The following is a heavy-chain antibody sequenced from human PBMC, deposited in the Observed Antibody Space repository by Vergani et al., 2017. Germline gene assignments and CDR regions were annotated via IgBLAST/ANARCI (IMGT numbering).Heavy chain of an antibody. CDR1: GFTFSTFN. J-gene: IGHJ3*02. CDR2: VFHSGST. CDR3: ARQFWVSQGVGAFET. V-gene: IGHV4-59*08. D-gene: IGHD3-16*01. Sequence: ESGGGLVQPGGSIRLSCFGSGFTFSTFNMHWVRQIPGKGLEWIGYVFHSGSTNYSPSLKSRVTISLDTSKSQFSLRLTSVTAADTAVYYCARQFWVSQGVGAFETWGRGTEVSVSS.